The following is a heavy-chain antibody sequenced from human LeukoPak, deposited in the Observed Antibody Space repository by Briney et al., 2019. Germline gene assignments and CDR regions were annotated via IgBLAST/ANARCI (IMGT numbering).Heavy chain of an antibody. CDR1: GYTFTSYG. Sequence: ASVKVSCKASGYTFTSYGISWVRQAPGQGLEWMGWISAYNGNTNYAQKPQGRVTMTTDTSTSTAYMELRSLRSEDTAVYYCATGRLYYDRRGYYENDAFDLWGHGTRVTVTS. J-gene: IGHJ3*01. CDR3: ATGRLYYDRRGYYENDAFDL. CDR2: ISAYNGNT. D-gene: IGHD3-22*01. V-gene: IGHV1-18*01.